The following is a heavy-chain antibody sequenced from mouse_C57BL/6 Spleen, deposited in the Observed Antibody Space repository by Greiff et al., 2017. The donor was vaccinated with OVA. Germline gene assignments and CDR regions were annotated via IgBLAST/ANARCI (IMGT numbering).Heavy chain of an antibody. CDR3: TRDGIYDGYYWFAY. Sequence: VQLQQSGTVLARPGASVKMSCKTSGYTFTSYWMHWVKQRPGQGLEWIGAIYPGNSDTSYNQKFKGKAKLTAVTSASTAYMELSSLTNEDSAVYYCTRDGIYDGYYWFAYWGQGTLVTVSA. D-gene: IGHD2-3*01. CDR2: IYPGNSDT. V-gene: IGHV1-5*01. J-gene: IGHJ3*01. CDR1: GYTFTSYW.